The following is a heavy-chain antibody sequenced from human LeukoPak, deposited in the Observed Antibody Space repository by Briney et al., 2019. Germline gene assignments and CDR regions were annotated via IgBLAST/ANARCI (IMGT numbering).Heavy chain of an antibody. CDR1: GFTFTNAW. D-gene: IGHD2-21*02. CDR3: ARVPLSRRSSGDCFPTFDN. J-gene: IGHJ4*02. CDR2: ISSSSSHT. V-gene: IGHV3-11*05. Sequence: PGGSLRLSCAASGFTFTNAWMSWVRQAPGKGLEWVSYISSSSSHTKYADSVKGRFTISRDNARNSLFLQMNSLRAEDTAIYYCARVPLSRRSSGDCFPTFDNWGQGTLVTVSS.